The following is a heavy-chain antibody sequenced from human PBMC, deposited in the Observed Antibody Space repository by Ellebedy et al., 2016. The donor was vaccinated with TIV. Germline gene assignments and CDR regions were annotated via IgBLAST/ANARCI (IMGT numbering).Heavy chain of an antibody. CDR3: ARGEDTLVPHY. Sequence: SETLSLXCAVSGGSISTSNWWSWVRPPPGQGLEWIGEIYHTGSTNYNPSLRSRVTISVDKSKHQFSLKLSSVTAADTAVYYCARGEDTLVPHYWGQGTLVTVSS. D-gene: IGHD3-10*01. V-gene: IGHV4-4*02. J-gene: IGHJ4*02. CDR2: IYHTGST. CDR1: GGSISTSNW.